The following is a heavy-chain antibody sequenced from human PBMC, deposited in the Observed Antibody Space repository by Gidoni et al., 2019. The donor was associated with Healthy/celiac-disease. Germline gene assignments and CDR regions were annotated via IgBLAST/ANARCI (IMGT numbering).Heavy chain of an antibody. J-gene: IGHJ4*02. D-gene: IGHD1-26*01. CDR2: IYYSGST. CDR1: GRSISSSSYY. CDR3: ARRAGATYYFDY. V-gene: IGHV4-39*01. Sequence: QLQLQESGPGLVKPSESLSLTCTVSGRSISSSSYYWGWIRQPPGKGLEWIGSIYYSGSTYYNPSLKSRVTISVDTSKNQFSLKLSSVTAADTAVYYCARRAGATYYFDYWGQGTLVTVSS.